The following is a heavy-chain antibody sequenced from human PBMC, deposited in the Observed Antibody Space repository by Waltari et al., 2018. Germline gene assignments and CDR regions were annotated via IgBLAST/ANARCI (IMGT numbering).Heavy chain of an antibody. CDR2: ISWDGGST. Sequence: EVQLVESGGVVVQPGGSLRLSCAASGFTFDDYAMHWVRQAPGKGLEWVSLISWDGGSTYYADSVKGRFTISRDNSKNSLHLQMNSLRAEDTALYYCAKDMTSEGRGAFDIWGQGTMVTVSS. CDR1: GFTFDDYA. J-gene: IGHJ3*02. V-gene: IGHV3-43D*04. CDR3: AKDMTSEGRGAFDI. D-gene: IGHD1-26*01.